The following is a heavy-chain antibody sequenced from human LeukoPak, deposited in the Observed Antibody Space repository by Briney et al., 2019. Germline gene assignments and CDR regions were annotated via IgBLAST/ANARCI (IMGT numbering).Heavy chain of an antibody. V-gene: IGHV1-18*01. CDR1: GYTFTIYG. CDR2: ISAYNGNT. J-gene: IGHJ4*02. D-gene: IGHD5-24*01. CDR3: ARDTRRDGYNFFDY. Sequence: VASVNVSCAASGYTFTIYGISWVRQAPGQGLEWMGWISAYNGNTNYAQKLQGRVTMTTDTSMSTAYMELRSLRSDDTAVYYCARDTRRDGYNFFDYWGQGTLVTVSS.